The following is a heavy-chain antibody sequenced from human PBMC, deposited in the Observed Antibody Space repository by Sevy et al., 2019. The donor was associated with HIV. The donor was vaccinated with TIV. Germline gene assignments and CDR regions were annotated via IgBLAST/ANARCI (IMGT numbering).Heavy chain of an antibody. CDR1: GFSFDIYA. D-gene: IGHD1-26*01. Sequence: GGSLRLSCAASGFSFDIYAMSWVRQAPGKGLEWVSSISGSGDSTFYADSVKGRLTICRDNSKNTVYLQMNSLRAEDTAVYYCAKDVWVGRSKGFDYWGQGTLVTVSS. CDR2: ISGSGDST. CDR3: AKDVWVGRSKGFDY. J-gene: IGHJ4*02. V-gene: IGHV3-23*01.